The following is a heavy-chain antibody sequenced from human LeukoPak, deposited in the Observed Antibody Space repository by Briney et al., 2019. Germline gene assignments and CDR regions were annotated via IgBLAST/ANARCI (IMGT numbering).Heavy chain of an antibody. CDR3: ARQTAYYYSY. CDR1: GFTVSSNY. J-gene: IGHJ4*02. V-gene: IGHV3-66*02. CDR2: IYSGGST. Sequence: GGSLRLSCAASGFTVSSNYMSWVRQAPGKGLEWVSVIYSGGSTYYADSVKGRLTISRDNSKNTLYLQMNSLRAEDTAVYYGARQTAYYYSYWGQGTLVTVSS. D-gene: IGHD3-10*01.